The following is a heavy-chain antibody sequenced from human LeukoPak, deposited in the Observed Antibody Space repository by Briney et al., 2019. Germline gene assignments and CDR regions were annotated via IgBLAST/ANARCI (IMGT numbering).Heavy chain of an antibody. CDR1: GGSISSSSYY. CDR2: IYYSGST. Sequence: SGTLSLTCTVSGGSISSSSYYWGWIRQPPGEGLEWIGSIYYSGSTYYNPSLKSRVTISVDTSKNQFSLKLSSVTAADTAVYYCAKSTPVEVDYWGQGALVTVSS. V-gene: IGHV4-39*01. J-gene: IGHJ4*02. CDR3: AKSTPVEVDY.